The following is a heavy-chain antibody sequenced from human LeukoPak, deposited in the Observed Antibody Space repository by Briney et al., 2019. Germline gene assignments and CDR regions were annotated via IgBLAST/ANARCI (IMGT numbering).Heavy chain of an antibody. Sequence: ASVKVSRKASGYTFTSYGISWVRQAPGQGLEWMGGIIPIFGTANYAQKFQGRVTITTDESTSTAYMELSSLRSEDTAVYYCARDGAAVAGPFDYWGRGTLVTVSS. D-gene: IGHD6-19*01. CDR1: GYTFTSYG. CDR3: ARDGAAVAGPFDY. CDR2: IIPIFGTA. J-gene: IGHJ4*02. V-gene: IGHV1-69*05.